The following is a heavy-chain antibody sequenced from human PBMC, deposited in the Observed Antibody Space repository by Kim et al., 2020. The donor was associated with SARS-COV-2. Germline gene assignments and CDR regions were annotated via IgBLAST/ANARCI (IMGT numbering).Heavy chain of an antibody. CDR3: ARGDNWTFDY. J-gene: IGHJ4*01. V-gene: IGHV3-7*01. Sequence: GGSLRLSCAASGFTFSYSWLSWVRQAPGKGLEWVAGIKPDGSDTYYVDSVKGRFTISRDNAKNSLYLQMNSLRVEDSAVYYCARGDNWTFDYWGLGTLVT. CDR1: GFTFSYSW. D-gene: IGHD1-1*01. CDR2: IKPDGSDT.